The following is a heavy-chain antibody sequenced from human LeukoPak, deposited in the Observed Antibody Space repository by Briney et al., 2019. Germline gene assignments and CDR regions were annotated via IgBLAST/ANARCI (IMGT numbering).Heavy chain of an antibody. V-gene: IGHV4-59*12. CDR1: GGSISSYY. CDR3: ARGRSSGFPLRY. CDR2: IYYSGST. Sequence: SETLSLTCTVSGGSISSYYWSWLRQPPGKGLEWIGYIYYSGSTNYNPSLKSRVTISVDTSKNQFSLKLSSVTAADTAVYYCARGRSSGFPLRYWGQGTLVTVSS. D-gene: IGHD6-19*01. J-gene: IGHJ4*02.